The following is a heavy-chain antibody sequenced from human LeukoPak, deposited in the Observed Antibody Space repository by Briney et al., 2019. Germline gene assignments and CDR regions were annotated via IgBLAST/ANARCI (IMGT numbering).Heavy chain of an antibody. CDR2: FDPEDGET. Sequence: GASVKVSCKVSGYTLTDLSMHWVRQAPGKGLEWMGGFDPEDGETIYAQKFQGRVTMTEDTSTDTAYMELSSLRSEDAAVYYCARKITMRTHDAFDIWGQGTMVTVSS. D-gene: IGHD3-22*01. V-gene: IGHV1-24*01. CDR1: GYTLTDLS. J-gene: IGHJ3*02. CDR3: ARKITMRTHDAFDI.